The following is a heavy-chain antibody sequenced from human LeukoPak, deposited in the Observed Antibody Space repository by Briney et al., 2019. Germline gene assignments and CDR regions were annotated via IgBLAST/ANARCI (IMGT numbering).Heavy chain of an antibody. D-gene: IGHD6-13*01. Sequence: SETLSLTCAVYGVSFSGYYWSWIRQPPGKGLEWIGEINHSGSTNYNPSLKSRVTISVDTSKNQFSLKLSSVTAADTAVYYCAREGGSSWYSRDFYYIDVWGKGTTVTVSS. CDR1: GVSFSGYY. CDR3: AREGGSSWYSRDFYYIDV. J-gene: IGHJ6*03. CDR2: INHSGST. V-gene: IGHV4-34*01.